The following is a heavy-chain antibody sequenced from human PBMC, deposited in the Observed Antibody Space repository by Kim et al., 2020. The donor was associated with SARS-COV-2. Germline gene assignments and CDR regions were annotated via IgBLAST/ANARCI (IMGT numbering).Heavy chain of an antibody. Sequence: GGSLRLSCAASGFTFTTFAMSWVRQAPGKGPEWVASISDNGVRTYYADSVKGRFTISRDNSKNTLYIQMNSLRADDTAVYYCAKDFGYCSSTSCYPPYGMDVWGQGTPVTVSS. CDR2: ISDNGVRT. CDR3: AKDFGYCSSTSCYPPYGMDV. V-gene: IGHV3-23*01. J-gene: IGHJ6*02. D-gene: IGHD2-2*03. CDR1: GFTFTTFA.